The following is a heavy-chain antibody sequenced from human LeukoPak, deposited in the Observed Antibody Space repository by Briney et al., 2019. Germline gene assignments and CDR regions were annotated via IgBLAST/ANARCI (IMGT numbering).Heavy chain of an antibody. D-gene: IGHD1-7*01. Sequence: GGSLRLSCAASGFTFSSYWMSWVRQAPGKGLEWVANIKQDGSEKYYVDSVKGRFTISRDNAKNSLYLQMNSLRAEDTAVYYCARDGGYNWKYVPPIFDYWGQGTLVTVSS. V-gene: IGHV3-7*01. CDR2: IKQDGSEK. J-gene: IGHJ4*02. CDR3: ARDGGYNWKYVPPIFDY. CDR1: GFTFSSYW.